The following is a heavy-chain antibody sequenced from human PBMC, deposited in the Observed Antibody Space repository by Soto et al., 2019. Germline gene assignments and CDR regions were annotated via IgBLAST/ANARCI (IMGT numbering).Heavy chain of an antibody. CDR2: IIPIFGTA. Sequence: QVQLVQSGAEVKKPGSSVKVSCKASGGTFSSYAISWVRQAPGQGLEWMGGIIPIFGTANYAQKFQGRVTSTADESTSTAYMELSSLRSEDTAVYYCARDPVSGYCSGGSCYQRFDYWGQGTLVTVSS. CDR3: ARDPVSGYCSGGSCYQRFDY. CDR1: GGTFSSYA. J-gene: IGHJ4*02. V-gene: IGHV1-69*01. D-gene: IGHD2-15*01.